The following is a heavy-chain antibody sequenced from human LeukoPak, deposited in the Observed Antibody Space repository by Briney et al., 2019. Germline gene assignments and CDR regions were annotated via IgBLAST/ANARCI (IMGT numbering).Heavy chain of an antibody. J-gene: IGHJ3*02. CDR1: GGSISSYY. CDR2: IYYSVST. Sequence: SETLSLTCTVSGGSISSYYWGWIRQPPGKGLEWIGYIYYSVSTDYNPSLKSRVTILGDTSKNQFSLKLSSVTAADTAVYYCARHDDYGRASDIWGQGTMVTVSS. CDR3: ARHDDYGRASDI. V-gene: IGHV4-59*08. D-gene: IGHD4-17*01.